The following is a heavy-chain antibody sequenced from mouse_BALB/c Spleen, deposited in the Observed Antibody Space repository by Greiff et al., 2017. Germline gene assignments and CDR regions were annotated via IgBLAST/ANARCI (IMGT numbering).Heavy chain of an antibody. V-gene: IGHV5-17*02. CDR3: ATYYGNSYWYFDV. J-gene: IGHJ1*01. CDR1: GFTFSSFG. CDR2: ISSGSSTI. Sequence: DVMLVESGGGLVQPGGSRKLSCAASGFTFSSFGMHWVRQSPEKGLEWVAYISSGSSTIYYADTVKGRFTISRDNPKNTLFLQMTSLRSEDTAMYYCATYYGNSYWYFDVWGAGTTVTVSS. D-gene: IGHD2-10*01.